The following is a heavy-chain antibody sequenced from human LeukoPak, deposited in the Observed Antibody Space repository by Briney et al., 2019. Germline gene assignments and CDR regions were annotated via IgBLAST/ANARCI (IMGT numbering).Heavy chain of an antibody. CDR3: AGDLYGSGSYYNHGPGY. J-gene: IGHJ4*02. CDR1: GFTFSSYG. CDR2: IWYDGSNK. Sequence: GGSLRLSCAASGFTFSSYGMHWVRQAPGKGLEWVAVIWYDGSNKYYADSVKGRFTISRDNSKNTLYLQMNSLRAEDTAVYYCAGDLYGSGSYYNHGPGYWGQGTLVTVSS. D-gene: IGHD3-10*01. V-gene: IGHV3-33*01.